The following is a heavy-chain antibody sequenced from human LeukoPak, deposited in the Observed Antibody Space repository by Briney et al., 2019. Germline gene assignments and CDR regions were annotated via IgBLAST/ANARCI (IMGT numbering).Heavy chain of an antibody. V-gene: IGHV4-39*01. D-gene: IGHD2-2*01. J-gene: IGHJ4*02. Sequence: SETLSLTCTVSGGSISSSSYYWGWIRQPPGKGLEWIGSIYYSGSTYYNPSLKSRVTISVDMSKNQFSLKLSSVTAADTAVYYCARHHKYGPTAAHFDYWGQGTLVTVSS. CDR1: GGSISSSSYY. CDR2: IYYSGST. CDR3: ARHHKYGPTAAHFDY.